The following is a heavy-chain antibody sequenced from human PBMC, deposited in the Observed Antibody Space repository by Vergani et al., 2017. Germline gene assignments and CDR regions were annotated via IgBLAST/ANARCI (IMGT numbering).Heavy chain of an antibody. J-gene: IGHJ4*02. V-gene: IGHV1-69*04. D-gene: IGHD5-24*01. CDR1: GGTFSSYA. CDR3: ARDPYGYNSFDY. Sequence: QVQLVQSGAEVKKPGSSVKVSCKASGGTFSSYAISWVRQAPGPGLEWMGRIIPILGIANYAQKFQGRVTITADKSTGTAYMELSSLRSEDTAVYYCARDPYGYNSFDYWGQGTLVTVSS. CDR2: IIPILGIA.